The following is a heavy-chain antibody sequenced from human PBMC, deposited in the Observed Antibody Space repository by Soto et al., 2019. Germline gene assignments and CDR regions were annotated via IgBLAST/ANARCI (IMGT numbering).Heavy chain of an antibody. D-gene: IGHD5-12*01. J-gene: IGHJ4*02. CDR2: VYYTGSTST. CDR1: GASINNYY. CDR3: AKYRRTDAEGYRLDF. V-gene: IGHV4-59*01. Sequence: PSETLSLTCSVSGASINNYYWSWIRQPPGKGLEWIGYVYYTGSTSTKYNPSLQSRVAMSVDSSKNQFSLKLTSMTAAETAIYYCAKYRRTDAEGYRLDFWGPGTLVTVSS.